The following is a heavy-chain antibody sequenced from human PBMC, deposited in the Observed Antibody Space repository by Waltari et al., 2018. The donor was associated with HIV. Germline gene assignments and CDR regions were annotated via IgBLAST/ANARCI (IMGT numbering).Heavy chain of an antibody. Sequence: EVQLVESGGGLVKRGGSLRLSCAASGLTLSPYSMNGVRQAPGKGLEWVSSISSSSRYKYYADSVKGRITISRDNAKNSLYLQMNSLRAEDTAVYYCARDSNKYCSGGSCSRFDPWGQGTLVTVSS. CDR2: ISSSSRYK. D-gene: IGHD2-15*01. V-gene: IGHV3-21*01. CDR1: GLTLSPYS. J-gene: IGHJ5*02. CDR3: ARDSNKYCSGGSCSRFDP.